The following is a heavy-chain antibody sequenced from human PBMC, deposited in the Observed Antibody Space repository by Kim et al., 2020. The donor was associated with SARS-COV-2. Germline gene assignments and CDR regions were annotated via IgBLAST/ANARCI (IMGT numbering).Heavy chain of an antibody. Sequence: GGSLRLSCVVSGFTVSNTYMSWVRQAPGKGLECVSIIYGGGSTYYADSVKGRFTISRDDSKNTVYLQMNSLRAEDTAVYFCAREPSTYFDYWGQGTLVTVSS. J-gene: IGHJ4*02. CDR1: GFTVSNTY. CDR3: AREPSTYFDY. V-gene: IGHV3-66*01. CDR2: IYGGGST.